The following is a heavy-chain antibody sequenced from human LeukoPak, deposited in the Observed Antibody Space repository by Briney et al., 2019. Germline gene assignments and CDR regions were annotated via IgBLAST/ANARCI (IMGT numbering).Heavy chain of an antibody. V-gene: IGHV3-23*01. D-gene: IGHD5-24*01. CDR2: SGTYGRT. CDR3: ARGMDGYGPDAFDI. Sequence: GGTLRLSCVASGFTFSSNVLNWGRRAPGKGQWWVSVSGTYGRTQYADSVKGRFTISRDSSKNTLYLQINSLRVEDTAVYYCARGMDGYGPDAFDIWGQGTMVTVSS. J-gene: IGHJ3*02. CDR1: GFTFSSNV.